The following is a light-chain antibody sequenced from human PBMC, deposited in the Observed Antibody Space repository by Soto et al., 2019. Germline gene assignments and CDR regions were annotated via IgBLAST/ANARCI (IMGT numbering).Light chain of an antibody. Sequence: QSALTQPASVSGSPGQSITISCTGTSSDVGGYNYVSWYQHHPDKAPKLMIYEVNNRPSGVSNRFSGSKSGNTASLTISRLQAEDEADYYCSSYTSSSTLLVFGGGTQLTV. CDR2: EVN. V-gene: IGLV2-14*01. J-gene: IGLJ3*02. CDR1: SSDVGGYNY. CDR3: SSYTSSSTLLV.